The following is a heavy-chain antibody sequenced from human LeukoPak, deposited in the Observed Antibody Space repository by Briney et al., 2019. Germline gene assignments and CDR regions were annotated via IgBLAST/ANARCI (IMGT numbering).Heavy chain of an antibody. V-gene: IGHV4-59*08. CDR3: ARLTWDTTMVRYYFDF. D-gene: IGHD5-18*01. CDR2: IYYSGST. CDR1: GGSISSYY. J-gene: IGHJ4*02. Sequence: SETLSLTCTVSGGSISSYYWSWLRQPPGKGLEWIGYIYYSGSTNYNPSLKSRVTISVDTSKNQFSLKLSSVTAADTAVYYCARLTWDTTMVRYYFDFWGQGTLVTVSS.